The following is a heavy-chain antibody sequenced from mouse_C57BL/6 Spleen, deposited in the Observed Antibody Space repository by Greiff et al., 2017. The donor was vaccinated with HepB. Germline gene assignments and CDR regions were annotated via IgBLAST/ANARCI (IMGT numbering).Heavy chain of an antibody. Sequence: EVMLVESGGGLVKPGGSLKLSCAASGFTFSSYAMSWVRQTPEKRLEWVATISDGGSYTYYPDNVKGRFTISRDNAKNNLYLQMSHLKSEDTAMYYCARDRYDSYAMDYWGQGTSVTVSS. CDR3: ARDRYDSYAMDY. CDR1: GFTFSSYA. J-gene: IGHJ4*01. V-gene: IGHV5-4*01. CDR2: ISDGGSYT.